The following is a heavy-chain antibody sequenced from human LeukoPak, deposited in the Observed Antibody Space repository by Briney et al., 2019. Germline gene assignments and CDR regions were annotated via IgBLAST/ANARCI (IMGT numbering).Heavy chain of an antibody. CDR2: IYYSGST. Sequence: KASETLSLTCTVSGGSISSYYWIWIRQPPGKGLEWIGYIYYSGSTNYNPSLKSRVTILVDTSKNHFSLKLSSVTAADTAVYYCARGRLDGWLDPWGQGTLVTVSS. CDR3: ARGRLDGWLDP. CDR1: GGSISSYY. J-gene: IGHJ5*02. D-gene: IGHD5-24*01. V-gene: IGHV4-59*01.